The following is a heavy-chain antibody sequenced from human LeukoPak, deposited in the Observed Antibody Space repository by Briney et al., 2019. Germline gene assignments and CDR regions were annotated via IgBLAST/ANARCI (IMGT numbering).Heavy chain of an antibody. CDR2: MNPNSGNT. D-gene: IGHD3-3*01. Sequence: ASVKVSCKASGYTFTSYDINWVRQATGQGLEWMGWMNPNSGNTGYAQKFQGRVTMTRNTSISTAYMELNSLRSEDTAVYYCARVGTLEWLLSTYYYYGMDVWGQGTTVTVSS. V-gene: IGHV1-8*01. CDR1: GYTFTSYD. CDR3: ARVGTLEWLLSTYYYYGMDV. J-gene: IGHJ6*02.